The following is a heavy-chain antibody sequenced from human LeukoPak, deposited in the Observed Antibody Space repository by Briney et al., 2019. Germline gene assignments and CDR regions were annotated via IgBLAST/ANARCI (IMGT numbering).Heavy chain of an antibody. CDR3: ARVSPQQLPFDY. CDR2: IYHSGST. J-gene: IGHJ4*02. V-gene: IGHV4-38-2*02. D-gene: IGHD6-13*01. Sequence: SETLSLTCTVSGYSISSGYYWSWIRQPPGKGLEWIGYIYHSGSTYYNPSLKSRVTISVDRSKNQFSLKLSSVTAADTAVYYCARVSPQQLPFDYWGQGTLVTVSS. CDR1: GYSISSGYY.